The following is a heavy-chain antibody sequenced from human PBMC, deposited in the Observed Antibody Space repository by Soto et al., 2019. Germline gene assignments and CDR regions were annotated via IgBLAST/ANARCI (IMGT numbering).Heavy chain of an antibody. CDR3: ARHTDCGSGSSCLGSDNMDTDAFDI. CDR2: IYYSGNT. J-gene: IGHJ3*02. CDR1: GGSISSDIHY. V-gene: IGHV4-39*01. Sequence: QLQLQESGPGLVKPSETLSLTCTVSGGSISSDIHYWGWIRQPPGKGLEWIGTIYYSGNTYYNPSLRSRVTISTDTSTNQFSLRLPSVTAADTAVYYCARHTDCGSGSSCLGSDNMDTDAFDIWGQGTMVTVS. D-gene: IGHD3-10*01.